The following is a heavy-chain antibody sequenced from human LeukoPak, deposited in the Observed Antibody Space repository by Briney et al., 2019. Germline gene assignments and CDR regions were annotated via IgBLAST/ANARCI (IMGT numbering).Heavy chain of an antibody. Sequence: GASVKVSCKASGYTFTSYGISWVRQAPGQGLEWMGRIIPILGIANYAQKFQGRVTITADKSTSTAYMELSSLRSEDTAVYYCARDSGERTAIDDYWGQGTLVTAPS. D-gene: IGHD5-12*01. V-gene: IGHV1-69*04. J-gene: IGHJ4*02. CDR2: IIPILGIA. CDR1: GYTFTSYG. CDR3: ARDSGERTAIDDY.